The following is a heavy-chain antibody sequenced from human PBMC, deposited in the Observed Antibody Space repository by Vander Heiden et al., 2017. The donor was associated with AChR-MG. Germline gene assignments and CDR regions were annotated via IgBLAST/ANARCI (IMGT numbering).Heavy chain of an antibody. CDR3: AREPSSSWYAFDI. J-gene: IGHJ3*02. D-gene: IGHD6-13*01. Sequence: EVQLVESGGGLVQPGGSLRLSCEASGFTPSSYEMNWVRQAPGKGRESVSYISSSASTIYYAESVKGRFTISRDNAKNSLYLQMNSLRAEDTAVYYCAREPSSSWYAFDIWGQGTMVTVSS. V-gene: IGHV3-48*03. CDR2: ISSSASTI. CDR1: GFTPSSYE.